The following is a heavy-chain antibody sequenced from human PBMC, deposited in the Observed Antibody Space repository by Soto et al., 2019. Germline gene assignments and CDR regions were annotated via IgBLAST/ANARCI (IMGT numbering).Heavy chain of an antibody. D-gene: IGHD3-10*01. CDR3: AREPGINMVRGADGMDV. J-gene: IGHJ6*02. V-gene: IGHV4-34*01. Sequence: SETLSLTCAVYGGSFSGYYWSWIRQPPGKGLEWIGEINHSGSTNYNPSLKSRVTISVDTSKNQFSLKLSSVTAADTAVYYCAREPGINMVRGADGMDVWGQGTTVTVSS. CDR2: INHSGST. CDR1: GGSFSGYY.